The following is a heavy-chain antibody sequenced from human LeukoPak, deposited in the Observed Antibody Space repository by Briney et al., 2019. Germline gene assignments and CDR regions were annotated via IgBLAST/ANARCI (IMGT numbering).Heavy chain of an antibody. V-gene: IGHV6-1*01. CDR2: TYYRSKWYN. D-gene: IGHD1-7*01. Sequence: SRTLSLTCAISGDSVSSNSAGWNWIRQSPSRGLEWLGRTYYRSKWYNDYAVSVKSRITINPDTSKNQFSLQLNSVTPEDTAVYYCARGRYWNYRWFDPWGQGTLVTVSS. CDR3: ARGRYWNYRWFDP. CDR1: GDSVSSNSAG. J-gene: IGHJ5*02.